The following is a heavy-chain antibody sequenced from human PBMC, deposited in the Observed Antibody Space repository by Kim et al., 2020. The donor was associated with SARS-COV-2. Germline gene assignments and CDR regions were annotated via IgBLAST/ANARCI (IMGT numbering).Heavy chain of an antibody. J-gene: IGHJ3*02. CDR3: AGEITIFGVARAFDI. Sequence: SETLSLTCTVSGGSISSDGYYWSWIRQHPGKGLEWIGYIYYSGSTYYNPSLKSRITISVDTSKNQFSLKLSPVTAADTAVYFCAGEITIFGVARAFDIWG. V-gene: IGHV4-31*03. D-gene: IGHD3-3*01. CDR2: IYYSGST. CDR1: GGSISSDGYY.